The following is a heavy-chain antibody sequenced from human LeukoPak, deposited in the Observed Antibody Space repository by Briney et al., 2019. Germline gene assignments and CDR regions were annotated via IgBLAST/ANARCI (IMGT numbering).Heavy chain of an antibody. CDR1: GFSFSDSW. J-gene: IGHJ4*02. V-gene: IGHV3-7*01. CDR3: ATGTGNFGT. D-gene: IGHD1-7*01. CDR2: LKQDGSEK. Sequence: GGPLRLSCAASGFSFSDSWMSWVRQPPGKGLEWVAGLKQDGSEKHYVDSVMGRFTVSRDNAERSLYLQMNSLRTEDTAVYYCATGTGNFGTWGQGTLVTVSS.